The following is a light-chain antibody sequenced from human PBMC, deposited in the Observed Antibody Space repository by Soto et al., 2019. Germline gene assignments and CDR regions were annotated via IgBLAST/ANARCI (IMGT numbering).Light chain of an antibody. V-gene: IGKV1-6*01. CDR3: LQDFKYPRT. CDR2: GAS. Sequence: AIQMTQSPSSLSGAVGGRVTITCRASQGIKNDLNWYQQKPGKAPQLLICGASTLQRGVPSRFSGSGSGIDFTLTISSLQPEDFATYYCLQDFKYPRTFGPGTRVDL. CDR1: QGIKND. J-gene: IGKJ3*01.